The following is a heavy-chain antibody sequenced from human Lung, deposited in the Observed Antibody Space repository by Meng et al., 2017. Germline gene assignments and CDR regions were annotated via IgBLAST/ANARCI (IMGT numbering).Heavy chain of an antibody. CDR1: GGSFSDYY. Sequence: QVHLRPGGAGLLKPSHTLSLTCVVDGGSFSDYYWSWIRQPPGKGLEWIGEINHSGSTNYNPSLESRATISVDTSQNNLSLKLSSVTAADSAVYYCARGPTTMAHDFDYWGQGTLVTVSS. D-gene: IGHD4-11*01. CDR3: ARGPTTMAHDFDY. CDR2: INHSGST. J-gene: IGHJ4*02. V-gene: IGHV4-34*01.